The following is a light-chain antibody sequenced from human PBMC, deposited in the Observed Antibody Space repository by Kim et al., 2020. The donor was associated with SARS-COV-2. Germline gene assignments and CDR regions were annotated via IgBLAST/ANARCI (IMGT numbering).Light chain of an antibody. CDR2: DAS. CDR1: QSVGTY. J-gene: IGKJ4*01. Sequence: EIVLTQSPATLSLSPGERATLSCRASQSVGTYLAWYQHKSGQAPRLLISDASNRAAGIPARFSGSGSGTDFTLTITSPEPEDIAVYYCKQRCRTFGGGTKVDIK. V-gene: IGKV3-11*01. CDR3: KQRCRT.